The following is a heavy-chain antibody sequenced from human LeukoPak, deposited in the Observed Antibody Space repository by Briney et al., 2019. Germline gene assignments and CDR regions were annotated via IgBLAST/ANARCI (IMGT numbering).Heavy chain of an antibody. D-gene: IGHD1-26*01. CDR1: GGSISSYY. Sequence: PSETLSLTCTVSGGSISSYYWSWIRQPPGKGLEWIGYIYYSGSTNYSPSLKSRVTISVDTSKNQFSLKLSSVTAADTAVYYCARMRGSTIDYLGQGTLVTVSS. V-gene: IGHV4-59*01. J-gene: IGHJ4*02. CDR2: IYYSGST. CDR3: ARMRGSTIDY.